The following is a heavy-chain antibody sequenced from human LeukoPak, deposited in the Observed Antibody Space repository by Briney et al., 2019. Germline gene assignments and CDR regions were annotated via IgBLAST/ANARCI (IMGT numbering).Heavy chain of an antibody. CDR2: ISGSGGST. D-gene: IGHD3-10*01. J-gene: IGHJ5*02. Sequence: GGSLRLSCAASGFTFSSYAMSWVRQAPGKGLEWVSAISGSGGSTYYADSVKGRFTISRDNSKNTLYLQMNSLRAEDTAVYYCARTRFGGGRRAWFDPWGQGTLVTVSS. V-gene: IGHV3-23*01. CDR3: ARTRFGGGRRAWFDP. CDR1: GFTFSSYA.